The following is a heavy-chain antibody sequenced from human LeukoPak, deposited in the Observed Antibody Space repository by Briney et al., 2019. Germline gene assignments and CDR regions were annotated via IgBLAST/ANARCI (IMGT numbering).Heavy chain of an antibody. V-gene: IGHV4-28*03. CDR3: ARASYHDSSGYYYGYYYYYMDV. D-gene: IGHD3-22*01. CDR2: IYYSGST. J-gene: IGHJ6*03. Sequence: SDTLSLTCAVSGYSISSSNWWGWIRQPPGKGLEWIGYIYYSGSTNYNPSLKSRVTMSVDTSKNQFSLKLSSVTAADTAVYYCARASYHDSSGYYYGYYYYYMDVWGKGTTVTISS. CDR1: GYSISSSNW.